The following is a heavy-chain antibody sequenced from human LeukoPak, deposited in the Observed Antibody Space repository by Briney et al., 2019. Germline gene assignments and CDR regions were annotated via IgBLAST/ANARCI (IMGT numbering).Heavy chain of an antibody. J-gene: IGHJ4*02. CDR3: ARDSLADSSGTGGSFDY. Sequence: ASVKVSCKASGYTFTSYGISWVRQAPGQGLEWMGWISAYNGNTNYAQKLQGRVTMTTDTSTSTAYMELRSLRSDDTAVYYCARDSLADSSGTGGSFDYWGQGTLVTVSS. D-gene: IGHD3-22*01. CDR2: ISAYNGNT. CDR1: GYTFTSYG. V-gene: IGHV1-18*01.